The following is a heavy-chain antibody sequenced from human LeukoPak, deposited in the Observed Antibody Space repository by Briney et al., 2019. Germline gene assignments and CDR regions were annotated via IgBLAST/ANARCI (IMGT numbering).Heavy chain of an antibody. CDR1: GFTFDDYA. D-gene: IGHD1-7*01. J-gene: IGHJ4*02. CDR3: AKDMVAGTTEAFDY. V-gene: IGHV3-9*01. Sequence: GRSLRLSCAASGFTFDDYAMHWVRQAPGKGLEWVSGISWNSGSIGYADSVKGRFTISRDNAKNSLYLQMNSLRAEDTALYYCAKDMVAGTTEAFDYWGQGTLVTVSS. CDR2: ISWNSGSI.